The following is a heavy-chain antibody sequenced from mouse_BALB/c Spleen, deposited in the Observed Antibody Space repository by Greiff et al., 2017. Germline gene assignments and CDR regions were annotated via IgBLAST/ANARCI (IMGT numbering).Heavy chain of an antibody. V-gene: IGHV2-9*02. CDR3: ARAPGDYFDY. Sequence: QVQLKESGPGLVAPSQSLSITCTVSGFSLTSYGVHWVRQPPGKGLEWLGVIWAGGSTNYNSALMSRLSISKDNSKSQVFLEMNSLQTDDTAMYYCARAPGDYFDYWGQGTTLTVSS. J-gene: IGHJ2*01. CDR2: IWAGGST. D-gene: IGHD4-1*01. CDR1: GFSLTSYG.